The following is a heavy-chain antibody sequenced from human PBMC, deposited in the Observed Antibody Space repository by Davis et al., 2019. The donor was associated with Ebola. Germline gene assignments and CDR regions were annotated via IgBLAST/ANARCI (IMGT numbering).Heavy chain of an antibody. J-gene: IGHJ4*02. D-gene: IGHD5-18*01. CDR2: ISSSGSTI. CDR1: GFTFSDYY. Sequence: GESLKISCAASGFTFSDYYMSWIRQAPGKGLEWVSYISSSGSTIYYADSVKGRFTISRDNVKNSLYLQMNSLRDEDTAVYYCARGRQLWSDKYDYWGQGTLVTVSS. CDR3: ARGRQLWSDKYDY. V-gene: IGHV3-11*04.